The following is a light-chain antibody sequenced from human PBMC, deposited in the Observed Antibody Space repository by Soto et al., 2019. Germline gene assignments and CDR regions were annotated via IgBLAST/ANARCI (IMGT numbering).Light chain of an antibody. CDR1: QSISSY. CDR3: QQSYSTRMYT. V-gene: IGKV1-39*01. Sequence: DIQMTQSPSSLSASVGDRVTITCRASQSISSYLNWYQQKPGKAPNLLIYAASSLQSGVPSRFSGNGSGTDFTLTISSLQPEDFATYYCQQSYSTRMYTFGQGTRLESK. CDR2: AAS. J-gene: IGKJ5*01.